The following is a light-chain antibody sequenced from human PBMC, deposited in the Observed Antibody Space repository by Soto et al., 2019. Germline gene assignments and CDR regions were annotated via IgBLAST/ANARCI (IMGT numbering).Light chain of an antibody. CDR3: GTWDSSLSGNWV. J-gene: IGLJ3*02. CDR1: SSNIGNNY. Sequence: QSVLTQPPSVSAAPGQKVTISCSGSSSNIGNNYVSWYQQLPGTAPKLLIHDNNKRPSGIPDRFSGSKSGTSATLGITGLQTGDEADYYCGTWDSSLSGNWVFGGGTKLTVL. CDR2: DNN. V-gene: IGLV1-51*01.